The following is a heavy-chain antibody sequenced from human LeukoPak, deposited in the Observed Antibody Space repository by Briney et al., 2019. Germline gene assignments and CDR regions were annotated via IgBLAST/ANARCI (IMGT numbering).Heavy chain of an antibody. CDR2: ISYDGSNK. D-gene: IGHD6-19*01. J-gene: IGHJ4*02. V-gene: IGHV3-30*04. Sequence: PGRSLRLSCAASGFTFSSYAMHWVRQAPGKGLEWVAVISYDGSNKYYADSVKGRFTISRDNSKNTLYLQMNSLRAEDTAVYYCARGVGQWLVRYYFDYWGQGTLVTVSS. CDR1: GFTFSSYA. CDR3: ARGVGQWLVRYYFDY.